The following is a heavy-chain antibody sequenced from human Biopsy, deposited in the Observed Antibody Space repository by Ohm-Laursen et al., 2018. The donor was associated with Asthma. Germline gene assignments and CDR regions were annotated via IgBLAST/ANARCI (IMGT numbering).Heavy chain of an antibody. D-gene: IGHD6-6*01. V-gene: IGHV4-39*02. CDR3: ARAVSSSSYWYFDL. CDR2: IYYSGRT. Sequence: GTLSLTCIVSGDAMSTSGSYWGWIRQSPGKGLEWIGSIYYSGRTYYNPSLESRVTISADTSKNHFSLKVTFVTATDTAVYYCARAVSSSSYWYFDLWGRGDLVTVSS. CDR1: GDAMSTSGSY. J-gene: IGHJ2*01.